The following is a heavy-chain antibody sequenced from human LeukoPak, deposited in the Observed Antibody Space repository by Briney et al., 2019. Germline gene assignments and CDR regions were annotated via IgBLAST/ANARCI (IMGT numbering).Heavy chain of an antibody. CDR2: TSSSSSYI. V-gene: IGHV3-21*01. Sequence: GGSLRLSCAASGFTFSSYSMNWVRQAPGKGLEWVSSTSSSSSYIYYADSVKGRFTISRDNAKNSLYLQMNSLRAEDTAVYYCAKADGDKPFDYWGQGTLVTVSS. CDR1: GFTFSSYS. D-gene: IGHD4-17*01. CDR3: AKADGDKPFDY. J-gene: IGHJ4*02.